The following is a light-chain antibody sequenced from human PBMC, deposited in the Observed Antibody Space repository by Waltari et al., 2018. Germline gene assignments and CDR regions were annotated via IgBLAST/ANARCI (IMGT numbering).Light chain of an antibody. CDR2: EGS. Sequence: QSALTQPASVSGSPGQSITISCTGTSSDVGSYNLVHWYQRHPGKAPKLMIYEGSKRPSGVSNRFSGSKSGNTASLTISGLQAEDEADYYCCSYAGSSTYVFGTGTKVTVL. V-gene: IGLV2-23*01. J-gene: IGLJ1*01. CDR1: SSDVGSYNL. CDR3: CSYAGSSTYV.